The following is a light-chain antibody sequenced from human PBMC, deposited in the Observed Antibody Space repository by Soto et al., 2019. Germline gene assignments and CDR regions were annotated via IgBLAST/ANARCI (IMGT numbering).Light chain of an antibody. J-gene: IGLJ1*01. CDR2: EGD. CDR3: CSFARSTTFYV. Sequence: QSALTQPASVSGSPGQAITISCSGTSSEVGSSNLVSWYQQHPGKAPKLIIFEGDRRPSGVSGRFSGSKSGNTASLTISGLQAEDEADYYCCSFARSTTFYVFGTGTKLTVL. V-gene: IGLV2-23*01. CDR1: SSEVGSSNL.